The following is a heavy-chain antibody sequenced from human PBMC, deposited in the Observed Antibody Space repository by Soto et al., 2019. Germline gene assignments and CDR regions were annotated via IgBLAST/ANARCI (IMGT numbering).Heavy chain of an antibody. CDR1: GYTFTSYG. Sequence: QVQLVQSGAEVKKPGASVKVSCKASGYTFTSYGISWVRQAPGQGLEWMGWISAYNGNTNYAQKLQGRVTMITDTSTSTAYMELRSLRSDDTAVYYCARDEMDYYGSGSYGMDVWGQGTTVTVSS. D-gene: IGHD3-10*01. J-gene: IGHJ6*02. CDR2: ISAYNGNT. CDR3: ARDEMDYYGSGSYGMDV. V-gene: IGHV1-18*01.